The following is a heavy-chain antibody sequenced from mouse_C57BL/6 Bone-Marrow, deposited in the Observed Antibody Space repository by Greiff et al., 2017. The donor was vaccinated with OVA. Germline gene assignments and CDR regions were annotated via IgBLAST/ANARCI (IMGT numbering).Heavy chain of an antibody. D-gene: IGHD2-3*01. J-gene: IGHJ3*01. V-gene: IGHV1-54*01. Sequence: QVQLQQSGAELVRPGTSVKVSCKASGYAFTNYLIEWVKQRPGQGLEWIGVINPGSGGTNYNEKFKGKATLTADKSSSTAYMQLSSLTSEDSAVYFCAREDDRYYRFAYWGQGTLVTVSA. CDR1: GYAFTNYL. CDR3: AREDDRYYRFAY. CDR2: INPGSGGT.